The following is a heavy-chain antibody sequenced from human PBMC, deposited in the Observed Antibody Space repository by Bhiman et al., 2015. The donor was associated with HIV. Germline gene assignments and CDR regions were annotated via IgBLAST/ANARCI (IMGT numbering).Heavy chain of an antibody. CDR3: AREFTGYSSSNFDY. Sequence: EVQLVESGGGLVKPGGSLRLSCTGSGFSLSTYTMNWVRQAPGKGLEWVSSISSSSSYIYYADSVKGRFTISRDNAKNSLYLQMNSLRAEDTGVYNCAREFTGYSSSNFDYWGQGTLVTVSS. CDR2: ISSSSSYI. CDR1: GFSLSTYT. J-gene: IGHJ4*02. D-gene: IGHD6-13*01. V-gene: IGHV3-21*03.